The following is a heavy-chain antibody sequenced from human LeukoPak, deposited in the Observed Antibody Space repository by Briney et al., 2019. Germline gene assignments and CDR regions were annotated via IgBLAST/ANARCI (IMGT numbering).Heavy chain of an antibody. Sequence: ASVKVSCKASGYSFTSYGLSWVRQAPGQGLEWMGWISGYNGNTNYTQNFQGRVTMTTDTSTSTAYMELRSLTSDDTAVYYCAREVATITVAAAGGIDYWGQGTLVTVSS. CDR3: AREVATITVAAAGGIDY. V-gene: IGHV1-18*01. D-gene: IGHD6-13*01. CDR1: GYSFTSYG. J-gene: IGHJ4*02. CDR2: ISGYNGNT.